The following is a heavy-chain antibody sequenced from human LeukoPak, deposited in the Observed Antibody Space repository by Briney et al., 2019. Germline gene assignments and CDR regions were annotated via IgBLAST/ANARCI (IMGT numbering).Heavy chain of an antibody. CDR3: ARRSTRFFDY. CDR1: GGSISSSSYY. V-gene: IGHV4-39*01. CDR2: IYYSGST. J-gene: IGHJ4*02. D-gene: IGHD1-26*01. Sequence: SETLSLTCTVSGGSISSSSYYWGWIRQPPGQGLEWIGSIYYSGSTYYNPSLKSRVTISVDTSKNQFSLKLSSVTAADTAVYYCARRSTRFFDYWGQGTLVTVSS.